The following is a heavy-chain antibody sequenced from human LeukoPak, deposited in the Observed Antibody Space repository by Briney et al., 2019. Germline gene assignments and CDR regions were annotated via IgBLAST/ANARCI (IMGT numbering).Heavy chain of an antibody. CDR3: AKAGPVNYYDSSGYSY. Sequence: GGSLRLSCAASGFTFDDYAMHWVRQAPGKGLEWASLISGDGGSTYYADSVKGRFTISRDNSKNSLYLQRNSLRTEDTALYYCAKAGPVNYYDSSGYSYWGQGTLVTVSS. V-gene: IGHV3-43*02. J-gene: IGHJ4*02. D-gene: IGHD3-22*01. CDR2: ISGDGGST. CDR1: GFTFDDYA.